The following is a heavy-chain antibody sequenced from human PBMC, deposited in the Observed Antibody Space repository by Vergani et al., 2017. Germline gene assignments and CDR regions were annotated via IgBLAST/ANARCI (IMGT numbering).Heavy chain of an antibody. CDR2: IKQDGSEK. D-gene: IGHD6-13*01. CDR3: ASGVLYSSSWYVVDFQH. CDR1: GFTFSSYW. Sequence: EVQLVESGGGLVQPGGSLRLSCAASGFTFSSYWMSWVRQAPGKGLEWVANIKQDGSEKNYVDSVKGRFTISRDNAKNSLYLQMNSLRAEDTAVYYCASGVLYSSSWYVVDFQHWGQGTLVTVSS. J-gene: IGHJ1*01. V-gene: IGHV3-7*03.